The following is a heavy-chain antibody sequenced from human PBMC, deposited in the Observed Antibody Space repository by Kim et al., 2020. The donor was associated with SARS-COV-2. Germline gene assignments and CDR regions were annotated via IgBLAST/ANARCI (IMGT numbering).Heavy chain of an antibody. Sequence: GGSLRLSCAASGFTFDDYTMHWVRQAPGKGLEWVSLISWDGGSTYYADSVKGRFTISRDNSKNSLYLQMNSLRTEDTALYYCAKDLWGGNVDTVVYGMDVWGQGTTVTVSS. CDR3: AKDLWGGNVDTVVYGMDV. D-gene: IGHD5-18*01. CDR1: GFTFDDYT. V-gene: IGHV3-43*01. CDR2: ISWDGGST. J-gene: IGHJ6*02.